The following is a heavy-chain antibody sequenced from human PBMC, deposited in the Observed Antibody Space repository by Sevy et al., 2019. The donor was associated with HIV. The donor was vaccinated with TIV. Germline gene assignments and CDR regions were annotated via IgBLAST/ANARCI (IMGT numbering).Heavy chain of an antibody. CDR2: INPESGDT. CDR1: GYIFSGYY. J-gene: IGHJ4*02. D-gene: IGHD3-3*01. CDR3: ARGPLVSYYDFWKRAPDY. Sequence: ASVKVSCKASGYIFSGYYFYWVRQAPGQGLELMGWINPESGDTNYARKFQGRVTMTRDTSFTTAYMTLSRLKSNETALYYCARGPLVSYYDFWKRAPDYWGQGTLVTVSS. V-gene: IGHV1-2*02.